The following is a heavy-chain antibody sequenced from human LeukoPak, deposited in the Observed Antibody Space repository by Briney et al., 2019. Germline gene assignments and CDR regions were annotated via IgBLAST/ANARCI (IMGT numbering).Heavy chain of an antibody. CDR3: ARAFVSGEFDP. D-gene: IGHD1-26*01. Sequence: SETLSLTCAVYGGSFSGYYWSWIRQPPGKGLEWIGEINHRGSTNYNPSLKSRVTISVDTSKNQFSLKLSSVTAADTAVYYCARAFVSGEFDPWGQGTLVTVSS. CDR1: GGSFSGYY. CDR2: INHRGST. J-gene: IGHJ5*02. V-gene: IGHV4-34*01.